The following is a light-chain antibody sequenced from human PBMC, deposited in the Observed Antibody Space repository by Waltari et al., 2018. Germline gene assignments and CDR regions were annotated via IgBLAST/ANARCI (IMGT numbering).Light chain of an antibody. CDR1: SSDVGGYNY. CDR3: SSYTSSTTLLLI. V-gene: IGLV2-14*03. CDR2: DVS. Sequence: QSALTQPASVSGSPGQSITISCTGTSSDVGGYNYVSWYQKHRGKAPKLLIYDVSNRPSGVSNRFSASKSGNTASLIISGLQAEDEADYYCSSYTSSTTLLLIFGGGTKLTVL. J-gene: IGLJ2*01.